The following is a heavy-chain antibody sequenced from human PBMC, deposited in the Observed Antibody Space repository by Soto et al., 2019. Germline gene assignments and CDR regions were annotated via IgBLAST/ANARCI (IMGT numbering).Heavy chain of an antibody. CDR3: ARASRRGSGYYYYGMDV. Sequence: HPGGSLRLSCAASGFTFSSYAMTWVRQAPGKGLEWVAVISYDGSNKYYADSVKGRFTISRDNSKNTLYLQMNSLRAEDTAVYYCARASRRGSGYYYYGMDVWGQGTTVTVSS. CDR1: GFTFSSYA. V-gene: IGHV3-30-3*01. D-gene: IGHD3-10*01. J-gene: IGHJ6*02. CDR2: ISYDGSNK.